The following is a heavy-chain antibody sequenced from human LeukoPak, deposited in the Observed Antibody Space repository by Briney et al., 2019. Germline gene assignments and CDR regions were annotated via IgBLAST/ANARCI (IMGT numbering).Heavy chain of an antibody. CDR1: GYTFTSYD. D-gene: IGHD3-3*01. CDR3: ARALRITIFGVVIGAWFDP. J-gene: IGHJ5*02. Sequence: ASVKVSCKASGYTFTSYDINWVRQATGRGLEWMGWMNPNSGNTGYAQKFQGRVTMTRNTSISTAYMELSSLRSEDTAVYYCARALRITIFGVVIGAWFDPWGQGTLVTVSS. V-gene: IGHV1-8*01. CDR2: MNPNSGNT.